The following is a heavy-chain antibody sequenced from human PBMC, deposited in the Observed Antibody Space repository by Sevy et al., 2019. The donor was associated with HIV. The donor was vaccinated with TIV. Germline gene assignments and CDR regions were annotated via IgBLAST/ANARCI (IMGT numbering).Heavy chain of an antibody. D-gene: IGHD6-13*01. CDR2: ISYDGSNK. J-gene: IGHJ4*02. CDR3: AAPGGIAAALPY. Sequence: GGSLRLSCAASGFTFSSYAMHWVRQAPGKGLEWVAVISYDGSNKYYADSVKGRFTISRDNSKNTLYLQMNSLRAEETAVYYCAAPGGIAAALPYWGQGTLVAVSS. CDR1: GFTFSSYA. V-gene: IGHV3-30*04.